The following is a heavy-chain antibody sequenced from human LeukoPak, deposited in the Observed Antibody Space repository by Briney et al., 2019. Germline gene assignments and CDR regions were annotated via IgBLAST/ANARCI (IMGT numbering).Heavy chain of an antibody. CDR3: ARNPERKYWFDP. CDR1: GFTFKSHA. CDR2: ISWDGNIE. Sequence: QPGGSLRLSCSASGFTFKSHAMHWIRQAPGKGLEWVALISWDGNIEHYADSVKGRFTISRDNPKNTLYLHLDNLRADDTAMYYCARNPERKYWFDPWGQGSLVTVSS. J-gene: IGHJ5*02. V-gene: IGHV3-30-3*01.